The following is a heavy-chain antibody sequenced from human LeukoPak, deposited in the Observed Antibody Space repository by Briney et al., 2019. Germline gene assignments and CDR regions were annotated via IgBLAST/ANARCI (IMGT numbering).Heavy chain of an antibody. Sequence: GGSLRLSCAASGFMFSSYGMHWVRQAPGKGLEWVAVVSYDGSDKYYADSVKGRFTISRDNAKNSLYLQMNSLRAEDMAVYYCARVDTAMVTGVDYWGQGTLVTVSS. J-gene: IGHJ4*02. CDR2: VSYDGSDK. D-gene: IGHD5-18*01. CDR1: GFMFSSYG. V-gene: IGHV3-30*03. CDR3: ARVDTAMVTGVDY.